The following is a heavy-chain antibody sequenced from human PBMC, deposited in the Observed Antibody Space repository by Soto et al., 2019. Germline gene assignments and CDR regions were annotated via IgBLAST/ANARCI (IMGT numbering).Heavy chain of an antibody. Sequence: EVPLLESGGGLVQPGGSLRLSCAASGFTFSSYAMSWVRQAPGKGLEWVSAISGSGGCTYYADSVKGRFTISRDNARTTLYLQMISLRAEDTAVYYCTKDLDAGDYGSVYFDYWGRGTLVAVSS. CDR2: ISGSGGCT. J-gene: IGHJ4*02. CDR3: TKDLDAGDYGSVYFDY. V-gene: IGHV3-23*01. D-gene: IGHD4-17*01. CDR1: GFTFSSYA.